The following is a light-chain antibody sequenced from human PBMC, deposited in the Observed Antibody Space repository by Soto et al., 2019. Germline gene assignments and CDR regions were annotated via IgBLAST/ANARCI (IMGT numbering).Light chain of an antibody. CDR2: GAS. CDR3: QHYDTSPPEFT. J-gene: IGKJ3*01. Sequence: EIVLTQSPGTLSFSPGERATLSCRASQSVNSNYLAWYQHQPGQAPRLLIFGASYRATGIPDRFSGSGSGTDFTLTISRLEPEDFAVYYCQHYDTSPPEFTFGPGTKVDIK. CDR1: QSVNSNY. V-gene: IGKV3-20*01.